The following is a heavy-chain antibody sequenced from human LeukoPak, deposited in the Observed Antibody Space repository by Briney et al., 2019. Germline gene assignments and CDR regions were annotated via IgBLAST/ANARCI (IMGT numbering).Heavy chain of an antibody. Sequence: ASVKVSYKASRHTCTGDYMHWVRQPPGQRLEWMEWINPNSGGTNYAQKFQGRVTMTRDTSISTAYMELSRLRSDDTAVYYCATLGEPYLYYYYGMDVWGQGTTVTVSS. CDR2: INPNSGGT. CDR3: ATLGEPYLYYYYGMDV. V-gene: IGHV1-2*02. CDR1: RHTCTGDY. D-gene: IGHD3-16*01. J-gene: IGHJ6*02.